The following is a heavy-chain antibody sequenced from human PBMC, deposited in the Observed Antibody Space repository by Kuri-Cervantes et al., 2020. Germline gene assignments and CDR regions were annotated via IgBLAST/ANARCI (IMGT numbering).Heavy chain of an antibody. CDR3: ARSGSGSYYRY. V-gene: IGHV4-34*01. J-gene: IGHJ4*02. CDR2: INHSGST. CDR1: GGSFSGYY. Sequence: SETLSLTCAVYGGSFSGYYWSWIRQPPGKGLEWIGEINHSGSTNYNPSLKSRVTISVDTSKNQLSLKLSSVTAADTAVYYCARSGSGSYYRYWGQGTLVTVSS. D-gene: IGHD3-10*01.